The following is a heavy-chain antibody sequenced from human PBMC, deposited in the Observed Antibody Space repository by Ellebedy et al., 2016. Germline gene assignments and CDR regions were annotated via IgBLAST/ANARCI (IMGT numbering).Heavy chain of an antibody. CDR2: IKPRGLNA. CDR3: VKSILQDFAH. Sequence: ASVKVSCKASGFIFDDYYMHWVRQAPGQGLEWMGIIKPRGLNAEYAQKFQGRVTMTRDTSTSTVYMEMSDLTSDDTAIYYCVKSILQDFAHWGQGTLVTVSS. CDR1: GFIFDDYY. J-gene: IGHJ5*02. D-gene: IGHD2-21*02. V-gene: IGHV1-46*02.